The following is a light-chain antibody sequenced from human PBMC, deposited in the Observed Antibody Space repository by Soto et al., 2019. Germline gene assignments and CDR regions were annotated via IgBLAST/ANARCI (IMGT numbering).Light chain of an antibody. Sequence: DIQMTQSPSSLSASVGDRGMITCRASQSIGSYLNWYQQEPGKAPNLLIYAASSLQSGVPSRFSGGGSGTDFTLTISSLQPEDFATYYCQQSYATPSTFGQGTRLEIK. V-gene: IGKV1-39*01. CDR2: AAS. J-gene: IGKJ5*01. CDR3: QQSYATPST. CDR1: QSIGSY.